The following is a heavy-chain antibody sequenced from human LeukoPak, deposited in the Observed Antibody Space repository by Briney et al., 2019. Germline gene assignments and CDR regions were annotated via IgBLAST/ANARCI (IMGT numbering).Heavy chain of an antibody. D-gene: IGHD3-3*01. V-gene: IGHV3-30-3*01. Sequence: GRSLRLSCAASGFTFSSYAMHWVRQAPGKGLEWVAVISYDGSNKYYADSVKGRFTISRDNSKNTLYLQMNSLRAEDTAVYYCARDSITIFGVAPPHYYGMDVWGLGTTVTVSS. J-gene: IGHJ6*02. CDR1: GFTFSSYA. CDR3: ARDSITIFGVAPPHYYGMDV. CDR2: ISYDGSNK.